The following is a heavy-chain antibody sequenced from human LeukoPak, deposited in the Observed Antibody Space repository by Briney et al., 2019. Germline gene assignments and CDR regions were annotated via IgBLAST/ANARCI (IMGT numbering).Heavy chain of an antibody. V-gene: IGHV1-2*02. CDR2: INPNSGGT. CDR1: GYTFTGYY. Sequence: ASVKVSCKASGYTFTGYYMHWVRQAPGQGLEWMGWINPNSGGTNYAQKFQGRVTMTRDTSISTAYMELSRLRSDDTAVYYCARDIVVVPAAPPWYYYYVDVWGKGTTVTVSS. CDR3: ARDIVVVPAAPPWYYYYVDV. J-gene: IGHJ6*03. D-gene: IGHD2-2*01.